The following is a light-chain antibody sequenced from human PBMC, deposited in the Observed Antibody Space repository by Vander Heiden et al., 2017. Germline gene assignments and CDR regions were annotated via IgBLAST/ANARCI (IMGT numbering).Light chain of an antibody. V-gene: IGKV2-28*01. Sequence: DIVMTQSPLSLPVTPGEPASISCRSSPSLLHSNGYNYLDWYLQKPGQSPQLLIYLGSNRASGVPDRFSGSGSGTDFTLKISRVEAEDVGVYYCMQALQTPFTFGHGTKVDIK. CDR2: LGS. CDR3: MQALQTPFT. J-gene: IGKJ3*01. CDR1: PSLLHSNGYNY.